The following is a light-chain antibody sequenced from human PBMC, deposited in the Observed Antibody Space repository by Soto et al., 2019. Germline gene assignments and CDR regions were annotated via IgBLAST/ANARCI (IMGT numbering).Light chain of an antibody. CDR3: QHYKSYSSST. CDR1: ETINGW. CDR2: RAS. V-gene: IGKV1-5*03. J-gene: IGKJ2*01. Sequence: DIQMTQSPSTLSASVGDRVIITCRASETINGWLAWYQQKPGKAPKLLINRASILESGVPSRFSGSASGTEFTLTISSLQPDDSATYYCQHYKSYSSSTFGQGTKLDIK.